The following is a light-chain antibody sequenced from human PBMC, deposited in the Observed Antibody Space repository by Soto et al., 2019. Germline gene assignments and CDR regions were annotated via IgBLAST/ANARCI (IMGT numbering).Light chain of an antibody. V-gene: IGKV1-33*01. CDR2: EAS. J-gene: IGKJ5*01. CDR1: HNINNY. Sequence: EMTQSPTSLSASVGDRVTITCQASHNINNYLSWFQQRPGKAPKLLIYEASILETGVPSRFSGTGSGTDFSFTITNLQPEDIATYFCQQYDDVPITFGQGTRLDIK. CDR3: QQYDDVPIT.